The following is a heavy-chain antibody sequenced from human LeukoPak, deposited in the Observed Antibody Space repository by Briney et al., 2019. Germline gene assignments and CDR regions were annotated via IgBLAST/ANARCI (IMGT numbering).Heavy chain of an antibody. Sequence: PGGSLRLSCAASGFTFSSYGMHWGRQAPGKGLGWVAFIRYDGSNKYYAASVNGRFTISRDNSKNTLYLQMNSLRGEDTAVYYCSKTSSVDYWGQGTLVTVSS. D-gene: IGHD3-10*01. V-gene: IGHV3-30*02. J-gene: IGHJ4*02. CDR3: SKTSSVDY. CDR1: GFTFSSYG. CDR2: IRYDGSNK.